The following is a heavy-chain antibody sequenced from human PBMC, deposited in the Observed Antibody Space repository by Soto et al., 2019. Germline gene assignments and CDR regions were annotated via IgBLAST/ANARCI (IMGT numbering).Heavy chain of an antibody. Sequence: QVQLQESGPGLVKPSETLSLTCTVSGGSISSYYWSWIRQPPGKGLEWIGYIYYSGSTNYNPSLKSRVTISVDTSKNQFSLKLSSVTAADTAVYYCARTMVRGVAPGDAFDIWGQGTMVTVSS. CDR3: ARTMVRGVAPGDAFDI. D-gene: IGHD3-10*01. J-gene: IGHJ3*02. CDR1: GGSISSYY. CDR2: IYYSGST. V-gene: IGHV4-59*01.